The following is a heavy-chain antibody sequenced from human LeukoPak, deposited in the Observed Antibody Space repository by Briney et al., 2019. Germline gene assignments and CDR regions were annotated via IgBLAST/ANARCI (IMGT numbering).Heavy chain of an antibody. J-gene: IGHJ6*02. CDR3: ARFHSSGWYRKVYGMDV. Sequence: GASVKVSCKASGYTFTSYGISWVRQAPGQGLEWMGWISAYNGNTNYAQKLQGRVTMTTDTSTSTAYMELRSLRSDDTAVYYCARFHSSGWYRKVYGMDVWGQGTTVTVSS. D-gene: IGHD6-19*01. CDR2: ISAYNGNT. V-gene: IGHV1-18*01. CDR1: GYTFTSYG.